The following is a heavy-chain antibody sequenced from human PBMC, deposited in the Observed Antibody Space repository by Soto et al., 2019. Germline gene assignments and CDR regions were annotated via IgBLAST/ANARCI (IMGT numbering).Heavy chain of an antibody. J-gene: IGHJ6*03. Sequence: GGSLRLSCAASGFTFSSYSMNWVRQAPGKGLEWVSSISSSSSYIYYADSVKGRFTISRYNAKNSLYLQMNSLRAEYTAVYYCASLPYYYGSGSYVLPDYYYYMDVWGKGTTVTVSS. D-gene: IGHD3-10*01. V-gene: IGHV3-21*01. CDR3: ASLPYYYGSGSYVLPDYYYYMDV. CDR1: GFTFSSYS. CDR2: ISSSSSYI.